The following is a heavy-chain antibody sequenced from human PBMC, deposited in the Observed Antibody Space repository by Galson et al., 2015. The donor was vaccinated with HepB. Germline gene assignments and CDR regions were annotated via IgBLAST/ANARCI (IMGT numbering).Heavy chain of an antibody. CDR1: GFTLRSYD. Sequence: SLRLSCAASGFTLRSYDMHWVRQTTGKGLEWVSAIGTAGDTYYPGSVKGRFTISRENAKNSLYLQMNSLRAGDTAVYYCAREVYYYGSNGLTRYFDLWGRGTLVTVSS. V-gene: IGHV3-13*01. D-gene: IGHD3-22*01. CDR3: AREVYYYGSNGLTRYFDL. J-gene: IGHJ2*01. CDR2: IGTAGDT.